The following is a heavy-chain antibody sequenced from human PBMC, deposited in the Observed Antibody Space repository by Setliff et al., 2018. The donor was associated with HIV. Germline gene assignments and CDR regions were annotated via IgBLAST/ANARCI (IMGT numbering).Heavy chain of an antibody. D-gene: IGHD4-4*01. Sequence: GASVKVSCKASGGTFSSSVISWVRQAPGQGLEWMGGIIPIFGTSKYAEKFQGRVSITADESASTLYMELSSLRSEDTAVYYCARDGTDYSSSSSLTYWGQGTQVTVSS. CDR1: GGTFSSSV. V-gene: IGHV1-69*13. CDR3: ARDGTDYSSSSSLTY. CDR2: IIPIFGTS. J-gene: IGHJ4*02.